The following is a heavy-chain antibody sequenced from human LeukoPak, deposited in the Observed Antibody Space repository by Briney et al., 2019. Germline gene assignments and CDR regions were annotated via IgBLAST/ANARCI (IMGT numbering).Heavy chain of an antibody. CDR2: ITNSGSTI. CDR1: GFTFSSYA. CDR3: ARDSISAALFDL. Sequence: GGSLRLSCVASGFTFSSYAMNWVRQAPGKGPEWLSYITNSGSTIYYADSVKGRFTISRDNAKNSLVLQMNSLRDEDSAVYYCARDSISAALFDLWGQGTLITASS. J-gene: IGHJ5*02. D-gene: IGHD2/OR15-2a*01. V-gene: IGHV3-48*02.